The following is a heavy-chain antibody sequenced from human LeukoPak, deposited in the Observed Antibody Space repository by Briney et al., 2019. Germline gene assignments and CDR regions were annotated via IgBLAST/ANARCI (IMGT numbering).Heavy chain of an antibody. J-gene: IGHJ4*02. V-gene: IGHV4-61*02. CDR3: ARSGGWSEYFDY. CDR2: IYTSGST. Sequence: SETLSLTCTVSGGSISSGSYYWSWIRQPARKGLEWIGRIYTSGSTNYNPSLKSRVTISVDTSKNQFSLKLSSVTAADTAVYYCARSGGWSEYFDYWGQGTLVTVSS. D-gene: IGHD6-19*01. CDR1: GGSISSGSYY.